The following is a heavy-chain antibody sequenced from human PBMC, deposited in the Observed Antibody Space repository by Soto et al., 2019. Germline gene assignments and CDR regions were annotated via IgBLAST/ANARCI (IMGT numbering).Heavy chain of an antibody. Sequence: GGSLRLSCAGSGFTFSRNVMHWVRQAPGKGLEWVAFISYDGSNKYYADSVKGRFTISRDNSKNTLYLQMNSLRPEDTSVYYCASGYCSTTSCFYGMDVWGLGTTVTVSS. J-gene: IGHJ6*02. CDR1: GFTFSRNV. CDR2: ISYDGSNK. CDR3: ASGYCSTTSCFYGMDV. V-gene: IGHV3-30-3*01. D-gene: IGHD2-2*01.